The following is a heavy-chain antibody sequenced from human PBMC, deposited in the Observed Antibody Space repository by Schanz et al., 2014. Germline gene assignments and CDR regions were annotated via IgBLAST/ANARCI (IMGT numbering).Heavy chain of an antibody. J-gene: IGHJ4*02. CDR2: VYYSGGS. CDR1: GDSISTSYY. CDR3: ARPNSASYRIYYFDY. V-gene: IGHV4-39*01. D-gene: IGHD1-26*01. Sequence: QVQLQESGPGLVKPSETLSLTCTVSGDSISTSYYWGWIRQPPGKGLEWIGSVYYSGGSYYNPSLKPRAPMSVNPSKNQSSPRLTFVTAADTAVYYCARPNSASYRIYYFDYWGQGTLVTVSS.